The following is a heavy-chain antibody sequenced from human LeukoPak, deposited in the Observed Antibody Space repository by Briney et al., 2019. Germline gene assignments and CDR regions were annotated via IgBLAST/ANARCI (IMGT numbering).Heavy chain of an antibody. CDR1: GYTFTNYG. CDR2: ISANNGNT. CDR3: ARDGGSSGGANSP. Sequence: GSSVKVSCKASGYTFTNYGVTWVRQAPGQGLEWMGWISANNGNTKYAQRVQGRVTPTTDTSTSTAYMELRSLTPDDTAVYYCARDGGSSGGANSPWGQGTLVTVSS. V-gene: IGHV1-18*01. J-gene: IGHJ5*02. D-gene: IGHD2-15*01.